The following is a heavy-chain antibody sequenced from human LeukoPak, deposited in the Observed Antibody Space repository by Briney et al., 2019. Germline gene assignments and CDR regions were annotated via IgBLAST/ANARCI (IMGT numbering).Heavy chain of an antibody. D-gene: IGHD6-6*01. Sequence: PSDTLSLTCAVYGGSFSGFYWSWIRHVPGKGLEWIGEINYTGSTSYNPSLKSRVTISVDTSQNQFFLLLTSVTAADTAVYYCARESFAARWDWGQGTLVTVSS. CDR3: ARESFAARWD. J-gene: IGHJ4*02. V-gene: IGHV4-34*01. CDR2: INYTGST. CDR1: GGSFSGFY.